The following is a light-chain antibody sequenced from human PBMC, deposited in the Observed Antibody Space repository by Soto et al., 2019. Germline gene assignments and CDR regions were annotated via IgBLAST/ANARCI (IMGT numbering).Light chain of an antibody. V-gene: IGKV1-5*03. J-gene: IGKJ1*01. Sequence: DIRMTQSPSTLSASLGDRVTISCRASRNIGSWLAWYQQRPGGIPQLLIYSASNLQNGVPSRFSGSGSGTDFTLTINGLQPDDFATYYCQEFHSSSRTFGQGTRVDMK. CDR1: RNIGSW. CDR2: SAS. CDR3: QEFHSSSRT.